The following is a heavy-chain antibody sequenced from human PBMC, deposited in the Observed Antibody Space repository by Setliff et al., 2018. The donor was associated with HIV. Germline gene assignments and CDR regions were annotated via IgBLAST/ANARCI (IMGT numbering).Heavy chain of an antibody. CDR1: GYMFTAYY. J-gene: IGHJ4*02. CDR2: MNPDSGNTGDT. D-gene: IGHD1-26*01. CDR3: ARTLVGPTGGYYFDY. V-gene: IGHV1-18*04. Sequence: GASVKVSCKTSGYMFTAYYIHWVRQAPGQGLEWMGWMNPDSGNTGDTNYAQELQGRVTMTTDTSTSTAYMELRSLRSDDTAVYYCARTLVGPTGGYYFDYWGQGTLVTVSS.